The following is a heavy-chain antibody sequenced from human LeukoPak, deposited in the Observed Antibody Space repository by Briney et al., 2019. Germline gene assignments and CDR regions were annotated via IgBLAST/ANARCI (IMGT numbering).Heavy chain of an antibody. CDR2: IIPIFGTA. Sequence: GASVTVSCKASGGTFSSYAISWVRQAPGQGLEWMGGIIPIFGTANYAQKFQGRVTITADESTSTAYMELSSLRSEATAVYYCSSKIVRCYNEYNWFDPWGQGTLVTVSS. V-gene: IGHV1-69*13. D-gene: IGHD4/OR15-4a*01. CDR1: GGTFSSYA. CDR3: SSKIVRCYNEYNWFDP. J-gene: IGHJ5*02.